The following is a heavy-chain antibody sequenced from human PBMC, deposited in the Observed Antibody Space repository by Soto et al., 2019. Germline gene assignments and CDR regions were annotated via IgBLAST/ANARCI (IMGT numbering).Heavy chain of an antibody. V-gene: IGHV4-59*01. D-gene: IGHD4-17*01. CDR2: IYYSGST. CDR3: ARDGDSKPFDY. Sequence: SETLSLTCTVSGGSISGYYWSWIRQPPGKGLEWIGYIYYSGSTNYNPSLKSRVTISVDTSKNQFSLKLSSVTAADTAVYYCARDGDSKPFDYWGQGTLVTAPQ. J-gene: IGHJ4*02. CDR1: GGSISGYY.